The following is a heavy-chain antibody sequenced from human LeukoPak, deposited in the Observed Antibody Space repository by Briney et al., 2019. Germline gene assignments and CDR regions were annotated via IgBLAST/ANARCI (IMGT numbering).Heavy chain of an antibody. Sequence: AGGSLRLSCAASGFTFSDYYMSWIRQAPGKGLEWVSYISSSSSYTNHADSVKGRFTISRDNAKNSLYLQMNSLRAEDTAVYYCARILRTTGTIDHYDYWGQGTLVTVSS. CDR1: GFTFSDYY. J-gene: IGHJ4*02. CDR2: ISSSSSYT. CDR3: ARILRTTGTIDHYDY. D-gene: IGHD1-1*01. V-gene: IGHV3-11*06.